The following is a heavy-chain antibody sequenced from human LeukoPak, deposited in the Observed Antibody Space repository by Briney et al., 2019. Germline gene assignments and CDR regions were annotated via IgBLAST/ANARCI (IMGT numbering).Heavy chain of an antibody. J-gene: IGHJ4*02. V-gene: IGHV4-39*01. Sequence: SETLSLTCAFSGGSISSSNWWSWGRQPPGKGLEWIGSIYYSGSTYYNPSLKSRVTISVDTSKNQFSLKLSSVTAADTAVYYCARHDPYDSSGYDGYFDYWGQGTLVTVSS. CDR3: ARHDPYDSSGYDGYFDY. CDR2: IYYSGST. D-gene: IGHD3-22*01. CDR1: GGSISSSNW.